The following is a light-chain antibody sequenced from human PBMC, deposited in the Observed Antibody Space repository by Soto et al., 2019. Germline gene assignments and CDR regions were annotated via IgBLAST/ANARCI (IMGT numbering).Light chain of an antibody. Sequence: EIVLTQSPGALSLSPGERATLSSRASQSVSSSFLAWYQQKPGQAPRLLIYGASIRATGIPDRFSGSGSGTDFTLTISRVEPEDFAVYYCQQYGSSPWTFGHGTKVEIK. CDR3: QQYGSSPWT. CDR1: QSVSSSF. CDR2: GAS. V-gene: IGKV3-20*01. J-gene: IGKJ1*01.